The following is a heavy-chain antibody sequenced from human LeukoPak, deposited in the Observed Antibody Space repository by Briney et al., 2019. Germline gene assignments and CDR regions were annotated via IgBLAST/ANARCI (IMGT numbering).Heavy chain of an antibody. D-gene: IGHD3-10*01. CDR1: GYTFTSYD. V-gene: IGHV1-8*01. Sequence: ASVKVSCNASGYTFTSYDINWVRQATGQGLEWMGWMNPNSGNTGYAQKFQGRVTMTRNTSISTAYMELSSLRSEDTAVYYCARGLTMVRGVISKDYWGQGTLVTVSS. CDR2: MNPNSGNT. J-gene: IGHJ4*02. CDR3: ARGLTMVRGVISKDY.